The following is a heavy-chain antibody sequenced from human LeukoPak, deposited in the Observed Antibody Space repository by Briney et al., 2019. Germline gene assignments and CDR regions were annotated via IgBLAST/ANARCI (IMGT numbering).Heavy chain of an antibody. CDR2: IYTSGST. V-gene: IGHV4-61*02. CDR3: ARTTYSSSFGGYYYYYMDV. J-gene: IGHJ6*03. Sequence: SQTLSLTCTVSGGSISSGSYYWSWIRQPAGKGLEWIGRIYTSGSTNYNPSLKSRVTISVDTSKNQFSLKLSSVTAADTAVYYCARTTYSSSFGGYYYYYMDVWGKGTTVTVSS. CDR1: GGSISSGSYY. D-gene: IGHD6-6*01.